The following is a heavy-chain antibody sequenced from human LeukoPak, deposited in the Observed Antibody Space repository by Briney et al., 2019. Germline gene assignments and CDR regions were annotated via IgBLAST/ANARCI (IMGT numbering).Heavy chain of an antibody. Sequence: SETLSLTCTVSGGSISSYYWSWIRQPPGKGLEWIGEINHSGSTNYNPSLKSRVTISVDTSKNQFSLKLSSVTAADTAVYYCARGGGSGWSRRIFDYWGQGTLVTVSS. CDR1: GGSISSYY. CDR3: ARGGGSGWSRRIFDY. CDR2: INHSGST. J-gene: IGHJ4*02. D-gene: IGHD6-13*01. V-gene: IGHV4-34*01.